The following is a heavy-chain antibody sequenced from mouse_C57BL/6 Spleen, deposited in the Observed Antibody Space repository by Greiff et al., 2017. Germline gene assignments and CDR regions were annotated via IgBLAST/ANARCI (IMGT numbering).Heavy chain of an antibody. V-gene: IGHV1-66*01. CDR1: GYSFTSYY. CDR3: ARGSSPLYFDY. J-gene: IGHJ2*01. Sequence: QVQLQQSGPELVKPGASVKISCKASGYSFTSYYIHWVKQRPGQGLEWIGWIYPGSGNTKYNEKFKGKATLTADTSSSTAYMQLSSLTSEDSAVYYGARGSSPLYFDYWGQGTTRTVSS. CDR2: IYPGSGNT. D-gene: IGHD1-1*01.